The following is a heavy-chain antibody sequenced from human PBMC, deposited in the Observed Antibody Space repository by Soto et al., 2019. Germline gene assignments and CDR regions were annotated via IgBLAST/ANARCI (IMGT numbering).Heavy chain of an antibody. CDR1: GFIFDDFT. Sequence: LGGSLRLSCAASGFIFDDFTMHWVRLVPGKGLQWVSYINWDGRIAMYADSVKGRFTISRDNTNNHLYLQMNSLRSDDTALYYCAKDEGAAVESPGDWGHGTLVTVSS. CDR3: AKDEGAAVESPGD. V-gene: IGHV3-43*01. CDR2: INWDGRIA. J-gene: IGHJ4*01. D-gene: IGHD6-13*01.